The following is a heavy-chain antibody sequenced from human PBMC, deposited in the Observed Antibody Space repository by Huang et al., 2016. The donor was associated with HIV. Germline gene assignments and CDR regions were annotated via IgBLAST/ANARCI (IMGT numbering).Heavy chain of an antibody. Sequence: QIQLMQSGPELKQTGASVKVSCKASGYTFTSYVITWVRQAPGQGPEWMGWISASSGDTEYAQKCQGRVTLTTDTSTNKAYMELRSLRSDDTSKYYCARDPKYHRIGYYRQRRGIDIWGQGTMVIVAS. CDR1: GYTFTSYV. CDR3: ARDPKYHRIGYYRQRRGIDI. V-gene: IGHV1-18*01. D-gene: IGHD3-22*01. J-gene: IGHJ3*02. CDR2: ISASSGDT.